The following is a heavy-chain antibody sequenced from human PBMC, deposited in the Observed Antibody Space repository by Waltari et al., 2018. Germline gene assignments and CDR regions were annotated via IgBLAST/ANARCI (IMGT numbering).Heavy chain of an antibody. J-gene: IGHJ6*02. CDR1: GFTFSNYA. Sequence: QLSESGGGLVQPGGSLRLSCAASGFTFSNYAMTWVRQAPGKGLEWVSTITGNGGITYYADSVKGRFTISRDNSKDTLYLQMNSLRVEDTAVYYCAKAPIAAAGNYYGMDVWGQGTTVTVSS. CDR2: ITGNGGIT. V-gene: IGHV3-23*01. D-gene: IGHD6-13*01. CDR3: AKAPIAAAGNYYGMDV.